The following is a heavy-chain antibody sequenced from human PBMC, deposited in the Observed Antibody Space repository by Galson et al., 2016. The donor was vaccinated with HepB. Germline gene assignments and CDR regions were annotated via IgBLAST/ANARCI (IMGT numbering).Heavy chain of an antibody. V-gene: IGHV1-3*01. J-gene: IGHJ4*02. CDR1: GYSFTRYA. CDR3: ARVRGGSCFKGFFDY. D-gene: IGHD1-26*01. CDR2: INVGNGDT. Sequence: SVKVSCKASGYSFTRYAIHWVRQAPGQRLEWMGWINVGNGDTKYSQKFQGGVSITRDISASAAYMELSSLRSEDTAIYYCARVRGGSCFKGFFDYWGQGTLVTVSS.